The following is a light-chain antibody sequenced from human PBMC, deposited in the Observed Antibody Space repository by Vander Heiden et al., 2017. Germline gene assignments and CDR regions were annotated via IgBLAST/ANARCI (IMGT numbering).Light chain of an antibody. V-gene: IGKV4-1*01. CDR3: RQYYDPLPA. J-gene: IGKJ5*01. Sequence: DIVATKSPDSLAASLGERATHHCKSSQSVVYSSNKKNCLAWYQQKPGQPPKLLNYWASIRESGVADRFSGSGSGIDFTLTSSSLQAEDVAGYYCRQYYDPLPAFGQGTRLE. CDR1: QSVVYSSNKKNC. CDR2: WAS.